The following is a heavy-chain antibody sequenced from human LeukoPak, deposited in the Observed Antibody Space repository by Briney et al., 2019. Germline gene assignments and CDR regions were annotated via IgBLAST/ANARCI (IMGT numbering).Heavy chain of an antibody. CDR1: GESISTYY. V-gene: IGHV4-4*07. D-gene: IGHD6-6*01. CDR2: MHSSGNT. Sequence: SETLSLTCTGSGESISTYYWSWVRQPAGNGLEWIGRMHSSGNTNSNPSLKSRVTMSVDESRKQFSLKLSFVTAADTAVYYCARDSRSSSVWYFDVWGRGTLVTVSS. CDR3: ARDSRSSSVWYFDV. J-gene: IGHJ2*01.